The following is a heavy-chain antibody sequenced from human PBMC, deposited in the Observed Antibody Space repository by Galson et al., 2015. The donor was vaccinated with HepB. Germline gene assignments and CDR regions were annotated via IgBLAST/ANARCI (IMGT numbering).Heavy chain of an antibody. J-gene: IGHJ4*02. Sequence: QSGAEVKKPGESLKISCKGSGYSFTSYWVGWVRQMPGKGLEWMGIIYPGDSDTRYSPSFQGQVTISADKSISTAYLQWSSLKASDTAMYYCARHTPEYYGGNSYYFDYWGQGTLATVSS. CDR1: GYSFTSYW. CDR2: IYPGDSDT. CDR3: ARHTPEYYGGNSYYFDY. D-gene: IGHD4-23*01. V-gene: IGHV5-51*01.